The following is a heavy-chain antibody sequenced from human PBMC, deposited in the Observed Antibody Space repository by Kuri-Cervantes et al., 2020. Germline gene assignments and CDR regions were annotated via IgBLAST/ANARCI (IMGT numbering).Heavy chain of an antibody. D-gene: IGHD3-16*01. Sequence: GESLKISCAASGFTFSSYAMRWVRQAPGKGLEWVAVISYDGSNKYYADSVKGRFTISRDNSKNTLYLQMNSLRAEDTAVYYCARDGWGSDYFDYWGQGTLVTVSS. V-gene: IGHV3-30-3*01. J-gene: IGHJ4*02. CDR1: GFTFSSYA. CDR3: ARDGWGSDYFDY. CDR2: ISYDGSNK.